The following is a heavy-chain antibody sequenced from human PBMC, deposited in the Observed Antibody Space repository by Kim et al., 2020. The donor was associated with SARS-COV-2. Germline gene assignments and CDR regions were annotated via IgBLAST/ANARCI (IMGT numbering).Heavy chain of an antibody. CDR3: ARERTTVTTNLPYFDY. J-gene: IGHJ4*02. Sequence: SVKVSCKASGGTFSSYAISWVRQAPGQGLEWMGGIIPIFGTTNYAQKFQGRVTITADESTSTAYMELSSLRSEDTAVYYCARERTTVTTNLPYFDYWGQGTLVTVSS. CDR2: IIPIFGTT. CDR1: GGTFSSYA. V-gene: IGHV1-69*13. D-gene: IGHD4-17*01.